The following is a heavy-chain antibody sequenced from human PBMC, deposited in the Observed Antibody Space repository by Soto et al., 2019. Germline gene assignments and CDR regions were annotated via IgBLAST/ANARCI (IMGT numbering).Heavy chain of an antibody. CDR2: ISSSGSTI. CDR1: GFTFSSYE. V-gene: IGHV3-48*03. Sequence: PGGSLRLSCAASGFTFSSYEMNWVRQAPGKGLEWVSYISSSGSTIYYADSVKGRFTISRDNAKNSLYLQMNSLRAEDTAVYYCASIWGPYSSSPGYWGQGTLVTVSS. D-gene: IGHD6-13*01. J-gene: IGHJ4*02. CDR3: ASIWGPYSSSPGY.